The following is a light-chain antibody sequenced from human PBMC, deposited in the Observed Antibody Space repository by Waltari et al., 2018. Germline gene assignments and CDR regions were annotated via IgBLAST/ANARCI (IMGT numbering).Light chain of an antibody. CDR2: AAS. CDR1: QNIDNF. J-gene: IGKJ2*01. CDR3: QQSHSPPFT. Sequence: DIQMTQSPSSVSASVGDRVTIACRASQNIDNFLNWYQHKPGEAPQVLVFAASTLQDGVPSRFSASASVTHFTLTIGSLQPEDFGTYYCQQSHSPPFTFGQGT. V-gene: IGKV1-39*01.